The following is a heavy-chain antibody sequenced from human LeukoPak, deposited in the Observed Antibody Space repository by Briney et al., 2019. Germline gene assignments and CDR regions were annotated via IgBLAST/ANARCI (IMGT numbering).Heavy chain of an antibody. D-gene: IGHD6-19*01. CDR3: ARDLYQWLPSTRPRDYYYYMDV. CDR1: GYTFTSYY. J-gene: IGHJ6*03. CDR2: INPNSGGT. Sequence: VSVKVSCKASGYTFTSYYIHWVRQAPAQGLEYMGWINPNSGGTNYAQKFQGRVTMTRDTSISTAYMELSRLRSDDTAVYYCARDLYQWLPSTRPRDYYYYMDVWGEGTTVTVSS. V-gene: IGHV1-2*02.